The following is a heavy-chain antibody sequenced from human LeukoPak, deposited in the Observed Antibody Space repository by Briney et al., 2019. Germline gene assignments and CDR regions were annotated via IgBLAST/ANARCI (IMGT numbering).Heavy chain of an antibody. CDR1: GYTFTSYG. CDR3: ARDYCSSTSCLFDY. Sequence: ASVKVSCKASGYTFTSYGISWVRQAPGQGLEWMGWISAYNGNTNYAQKLQGRVTMTTDTSASTAYMELRSLRSDDTAVYYCARDYCSSTSCLFDYWGQGTLVTVSS. CDR2: ISAYNGNT. V-gene: IGHV1-18*01. J-gene: IGHJ4*02. D-gene: IGHD2-2*01.